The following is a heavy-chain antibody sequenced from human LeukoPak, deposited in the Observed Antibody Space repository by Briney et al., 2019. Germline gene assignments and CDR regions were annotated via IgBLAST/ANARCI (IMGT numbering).Heavy chain of an antibody. V-gene: IGHV1-46*01. Sequence: ASVKVSCKASGYTFTSYYMHWVRQAPEQGLEWMGIINPSGGSTSYAQKFQGRVTMTRDTSTSTVYMELSSLRSEDTAVYYCARDVLFEVPAPPRPLYYFDYWGQGTLVTVSS. D-gene: IGHD2-2*01. CDR3: ARDVLFEVPAPPRPLYYFDY. CDR2: INPSGGST. J-gene: IGHJ4*02. CDR1: GYTFTSYY.